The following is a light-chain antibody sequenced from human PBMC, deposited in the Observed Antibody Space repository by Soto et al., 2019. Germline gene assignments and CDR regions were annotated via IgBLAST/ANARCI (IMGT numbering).Light chain of an antibody. J-gene: IGLJ2*01. CDR3: GTWDTRLSVVV. CDR2: DTN. Sequence: QAVVTQPPSVSAAPGQKVTISCSGSGSNIGKNDVSWYLQLPGAAPKLLIYDTNKRPSGIPDRFSGSKSGTSATLGITGLQTGDEADYFCGTWDTRLSVVVFGGGAKVTVL. V-gene: IGLV1-51*01. CDR1: GSNIGKND.